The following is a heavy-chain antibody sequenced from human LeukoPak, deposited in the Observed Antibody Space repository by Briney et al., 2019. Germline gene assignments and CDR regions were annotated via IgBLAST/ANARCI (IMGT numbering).Heavy chain of an antibody. D-gene: IGHD4-17*01. J-gene: IGHJ4*02. CDR3: ARQEVDYGAPAGFHN. CDR1: GFTFSGYG. Sequence: PGRSLRLSCAASGFTFSGYGMHWVRRAPGKGLEWVAVIWYDGSNKYHADSVKGRFTISRDNAKNALYLQMNSLRAEDTAVYYCARQEVDYGAPAGFHNWGQGTLVTVSS. CDR2: IWYDGSNK. V-gene: IGHV3-33*01.